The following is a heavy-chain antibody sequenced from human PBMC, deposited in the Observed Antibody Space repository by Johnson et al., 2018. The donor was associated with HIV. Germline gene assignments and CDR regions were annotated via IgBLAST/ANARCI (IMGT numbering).Heavy chain of an antibody. CDR3: I. Sequence: VQLVESGGGVVQPGGSLRLSCAASGFTFSSYGMSWIRQAQGKGLECVSYISSGFATIHYADSVKGRSTMRAEDTAVYYCARESRYNFWSGYDAFDIWGQGTMVTVSS. D-gene: IGHD3-3*01. J-gene: IGHJ3*02. CDR2: ISSGFATI. V-gene: IGHV3-48*01. CDR1: GFTFSSYG.